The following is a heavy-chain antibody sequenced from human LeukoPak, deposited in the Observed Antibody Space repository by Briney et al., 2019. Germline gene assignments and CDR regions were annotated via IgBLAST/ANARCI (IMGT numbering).Heavy chain of an antibody. Sequence: ASVKVSCKASGYTFTGYYMHWVRQAPGQGLEWMGWINPNSGGTNYAQKFQGRVTMTRDTSISTAYMELSRLRSDDTAVYYCARDLSIVGATGIDYWGQGTLVTVSS. D-gene: IGHD1-26*01. CDR3: ARDLSIVGATGIDY. J-gene: IGHJ4*02. CDR1: GYTFTGYY. CDR2: INPNSGGT. V-gene: IGHV1-2*02.